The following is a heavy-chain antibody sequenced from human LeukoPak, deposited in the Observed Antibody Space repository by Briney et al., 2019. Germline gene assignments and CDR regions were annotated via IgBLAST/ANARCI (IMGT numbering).Heavy chain of an antibody. CDR1: GFTFSSYG. V-gene: IGHV3-30*18. Sequence: GGSLRLSRAASGFTFSSYGMHWVRQAPGKGLEWVAVISYDGSNKYYADSVKGRFTISRDNSKNTLYLQMNSLRAEDTAVYYCAKDSDYGGNVGYWGQGTLVTVSS. D-gene: IGHD4-23*01. CDR3: AKDSDYGGNVGY. J-gene: IGHJ4*02. CDR2: ISYDGSNK.